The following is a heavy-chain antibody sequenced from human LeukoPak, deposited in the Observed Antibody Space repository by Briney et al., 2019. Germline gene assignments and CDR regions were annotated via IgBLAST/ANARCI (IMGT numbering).Heavy chain of an antibody. CDR2: INPGDSDT. CDR3: GRLYGSGSFYHHFDN. Sequence: GESLKISCKGSGYRFSSYWIAWVRQLPGKGLEWMGIINPGDSDTRYSPSFQGQVSISADKSIRTAFLQWSSLKASDTAMYYCGRLYGSGSFYHHFDNWGQGTLVTASS. J-gene: IGHJ4*02. D-gene: IGHD3-10*01. V-gene: IGHV5-51*01. CDR1: GYRFSSYW.